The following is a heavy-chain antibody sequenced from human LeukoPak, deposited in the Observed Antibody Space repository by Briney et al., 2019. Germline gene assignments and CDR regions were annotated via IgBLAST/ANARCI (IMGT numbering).Heavy chain of an antibody. D-gene: IGHD2-15*01. J-gene: IGHJ4*02. CDR3: ARDSTLGYCSGGSCYFDY. CDR2: ISASGGST. Sequence: GGSLRLSCAASGFTFSSSAMSWVRQVPGKGLEWVSGISASGGSTYYADSVRGWFTISRDNSKNTLYVQMNSLRAEDTAVYYCARDSTLGYCSGGSCYFDYWGQGTLVTVSS. V-gene: IGHV3-23*01. CDR1: GFTFSSSA.